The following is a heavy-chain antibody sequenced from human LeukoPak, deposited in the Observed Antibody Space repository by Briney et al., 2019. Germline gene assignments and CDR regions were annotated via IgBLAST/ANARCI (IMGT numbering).Heavy chain of an antibody. CDR3: ARLVVVVVAATGVGGWFDP. Sequence: SETLSLTCTVSGGSISSSSYYWGWIRQPPGKGLEWIGSIYYSGRTYYNPSLKSRVTISVDTSKNQFSLKLSSVTAADTAVYYCARLVVVVVAATGVGGWFDPWGQGTLVTVSS. D-gene: IGHD2-15*01. CDR2: IYYSGRT. J-gene: IGHJ5*02. CDR1: GGSISSSSYY. V-gene: IGHV4-39*07.